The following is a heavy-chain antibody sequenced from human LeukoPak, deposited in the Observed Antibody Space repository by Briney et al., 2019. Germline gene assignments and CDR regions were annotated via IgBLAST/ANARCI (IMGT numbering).Heavy chain of an antibody. CDR1: GGSVRSYY. CDR3: ARNYVGYAFDI. Sequence: PSETLSLTCTVSGGSVRSYYWSWIRQPPGKGLEWIGYIYSSGTTSYNPSLKTGVTISVDTSKNQFSLKLTSVTAADTAVYYCARNYVGYAFDIWGQGTMVTVSS. D-gene: IGHD1-7*01. J-gene: IGHJ3*02. CDR2: IYSSGTT. V-gene: IGHV4-59*02.